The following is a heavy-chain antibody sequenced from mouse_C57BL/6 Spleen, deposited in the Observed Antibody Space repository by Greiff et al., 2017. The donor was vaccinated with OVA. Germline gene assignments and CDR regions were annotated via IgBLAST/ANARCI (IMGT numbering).Heavy chain of an antibody. V-gene: IGHV1-15*01. Sequence: VNVVESGAELVRPGASVTLSCKASGYTFTDYEMHWVKQTPVHGLEWIGAIDPETGGTAYNQKFKGKAILTADKSSSTAYMELRSLTSEDSAVYYCTRVYYYGSSGDYFDYWGQGTTLTVSS. CDR3: TRVYYYGSSGDYFDY. J-gene: IGHJ2*01. CDR2: IDPETGGT. D-gene: IGHD1-1*01. CDR1: GYTFTDYE.